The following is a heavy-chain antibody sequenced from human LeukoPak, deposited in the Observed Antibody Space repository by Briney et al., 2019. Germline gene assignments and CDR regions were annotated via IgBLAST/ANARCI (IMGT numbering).Heavy chain of an antibody. V-gene: IGHV1-69*13. Sequence: SVKVSCKASGGTFSNHAFSWVRQAPGQGLEWMGGIIPIDDSKNYVQKFQDRVMITADEATNIIYMELGSLKSEDTAEYYCARHSGHSSWYYGLDVWGQGTTVIVSS. CDR1: GGTFSNHA. CDR2: IIPIDDSK. J-gene: IGHJ6*02. D-gene: IGHD6-13*01. CDR3: ARHSGHSSWYYGLDV.